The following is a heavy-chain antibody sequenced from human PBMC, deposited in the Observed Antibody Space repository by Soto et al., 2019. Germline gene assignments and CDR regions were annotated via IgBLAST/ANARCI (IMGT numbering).Heavy chain of an antibody. CDR2: IWYDGSNK. CDR3: ARARGSGSYYTYYYGMDV. J-gene: IGHJ6*02. D-gene: IGHD3-10*01. CDR1: GFTFGSYG. Sequence: GGSLRLSCAASGFTFGSYGMHWVRQAPGKGLEWVAVIWYDGSNKYYADSVKGRFTISRDNSKNTLYLQMNSLRAEDTAVYYCARARGSGSYYTYYYGMDVWGQGTTVTVSS. V-gene: IGHV3-33*01.